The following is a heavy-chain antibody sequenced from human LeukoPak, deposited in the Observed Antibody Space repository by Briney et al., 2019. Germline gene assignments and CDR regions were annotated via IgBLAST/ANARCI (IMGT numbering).Heavy chain of an antibody. Sequence: ASVKVSRKASGYTFTSYGISWVRQAPGQGLEWMGWISAYNGNTNYAQKLQGRVTMTTDTSTSTAYMELRSLRSDDTAVYYCAREGVGSGWTNWFDPWGQGALVTVSS. CDR2: ISAYNGNT. J-gene: IGHJ5*02. CDR1: GYTFTSYG. CDR3: AREGVGSGWTNWFDP. V-gene: IGHV1-18*01. D-gene: IGHD6-19*01.